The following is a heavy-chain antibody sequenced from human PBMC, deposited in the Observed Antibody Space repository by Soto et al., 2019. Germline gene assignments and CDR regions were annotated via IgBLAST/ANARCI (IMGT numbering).Heavy chain of an antibody. CDR1: GGSISSSSYY. V-gene: IGHV4-39*07. CDR2: IYYSGST. D-gene: IGHD2-21*01. Sequence: SETLSLTCTVSGGSISSSSYYWGWTRQPPGKGLEWIGSIYYSGSTNYNPSLKSRVTISVDTSKNQFSLKLSSVTAADTAVYYCARYPGRPDIVVGMDVWGQGTTVTVSS. CDR3: ARYPGRPDIVVGMDV. J-gene: IGHJ6*02.